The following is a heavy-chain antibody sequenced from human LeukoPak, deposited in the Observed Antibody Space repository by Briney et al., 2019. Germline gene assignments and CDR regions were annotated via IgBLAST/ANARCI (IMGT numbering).Heavy chain of an antibody. CDR3: AKDLGSYFDY. J-gene: IGHJ4*02. V-gene: IGHV3-23*01. D-gene: IGHD1-26*01. Sequence: GGSLRLSCAASGFTFSNYAMSWVRQAPGKGLEWVSAISGSGGNTYYADSVKGRFTISRVNSKNTLYLQMNSLRAEDTAVYYCAKDLGSYFDYWGQGTLVTVSS. CDR2: ISGSGGNT. CDR1: GFTFSNYA.